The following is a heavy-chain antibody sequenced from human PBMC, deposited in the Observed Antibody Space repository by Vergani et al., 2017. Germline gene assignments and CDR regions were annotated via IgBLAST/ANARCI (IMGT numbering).Heavy chain of an antibody. V-gene: IGHV3-33*01. CDR3: ARDPAMIVVVQNFYY. D-gene: IGHD3-22*01. CDR2: IWYDGSNK. CDR1: GFTFSSYG. J-gene: IGHJ4*02. Sequence: VQLVESGGDVVQPGRSLRLSCAESGFTFSSYGMHWVRQAPGKGLEWVAVIWYDGSNKYYADSVKGRFTISRDNSKNTLYLQMNSLRAEDTAVYYCARDPAMIVVVQNFYYWGQGTLVTVPS.